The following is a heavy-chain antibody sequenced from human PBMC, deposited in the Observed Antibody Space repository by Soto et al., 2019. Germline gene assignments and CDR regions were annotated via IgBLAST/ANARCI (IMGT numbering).Heavy chain of an antibody. J-gene: IGHJ5*02. CDR3: ARDLRRRRYCSSTSCYTIWSDP. CDR2: IYTSGST. Sequence: KPSETLSLTCTVSGGSISSYYWSWIRQPAGKGLEWIGRIYTSGSTNYNPSLKSRVTMSVDTSKNQFSLKLSSVTAADTAVYYCARDLRRRRYCSSTSCYTIWSDPWGQGTLVTVSS. D-gene: IGHD2-2*02. CDR1: GGSISSYY. V-gene: IGHV4-4*07.